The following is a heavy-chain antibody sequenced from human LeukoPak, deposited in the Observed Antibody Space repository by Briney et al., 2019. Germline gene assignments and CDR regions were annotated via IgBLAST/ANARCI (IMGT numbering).Heavy chain of an antibody. CDR1: GFSFSNYA. CDR2: ISGSGGST. J-gene: IGHJ4*02. D-gene: IGHD3-22*01. V-gene: IGHV3-23*01. Sequence: GGSLRLSCVSSGFSFSNYAMSWVRQAPGKGLEWVSSISGSGGSTHYADSVKGRFTISRDKTKNTLYLQMNSLRAEDTAVYYCAKSAYCDASGYYREYYFDYWGQGTLVTVSS. CDR3: AKSAYCDASGYYREYYFDY.